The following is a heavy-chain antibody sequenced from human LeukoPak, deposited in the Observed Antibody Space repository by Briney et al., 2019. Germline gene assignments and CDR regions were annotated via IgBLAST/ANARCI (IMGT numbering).Heavy chain of an antibody. CDR2: IYYGGST. J-gene: IGHJ4*02. CDR3: ARLGGGRSSWFGPFDY. V-gene: IGHV4-59*05. Sequence: SETLSLTCTVSGGSISSYYWSWIRQPPGKGLEYIGSIYYGGSTYYKSSLKSRVTISVDTSRNQFSLKLSSVTAADTAVYYCARLGGGRSSWFGPFDYWGQGTLVTVSS. CDR1: GGSISSYY. D-gene: IGHD6-13*01.